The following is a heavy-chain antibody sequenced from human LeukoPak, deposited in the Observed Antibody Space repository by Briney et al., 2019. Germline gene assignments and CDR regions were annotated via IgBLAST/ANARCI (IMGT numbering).Heavy chain of an antibody. CDR1: GGSISSYY. J-gene: IGHJ5*02. V-gene: IGHV4-4*07. D-gene: IGHD2-21*02. Sequence: PSKTPSLTCTVSGGSISSYYWSRIRQPAGKGQELIGRIYTSGSTNYNPSLKSQVTMSVDTSKNQFSLKLSSVPAADTAVYYCARVVDIVVVTAIHNWFDPWGQGTLVTVSS. CDR2: IYTSGST. CDR3: ARVVDIVVVTAIHNWFDP.